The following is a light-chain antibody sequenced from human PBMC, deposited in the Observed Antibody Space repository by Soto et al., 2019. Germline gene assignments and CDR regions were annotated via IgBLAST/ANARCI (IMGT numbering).Light chain of an antibody. CDR2: EVS. Sequence: QSVLTQPASVSGSPGQSITISCTGSSTDVGAYNYVSWYQQYPGQAPNLLIYEVSRRPSGFSHRFSGSKSVNTASLTISGLQAEDEAHYYCTSYTTMNTYVFGPGTKAPS. CDR1: STDVGAYNY. CDR3: TSYTTMNTYV. J-gene: IGLJ1*01. V-gene: IGLV2-14*01.